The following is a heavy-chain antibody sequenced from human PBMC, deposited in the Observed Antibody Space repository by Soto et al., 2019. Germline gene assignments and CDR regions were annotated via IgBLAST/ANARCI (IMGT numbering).Heavy chain of an antibody. V-gene: IGHV4-30-4*01. Sequence: PSETLSLTCTVSGGSISSGDYYWSWIRQPPGKGLEWIGYIYYSGSTYYNPSLKSRVTISVDTSKNQFSLKLSSVTAADTAVYYCARARSPYYYYGSGTIGYVDNWFDPWGQGTLVTV. D-gene: IGHD3-10*01. J-gene: IGHJ5*02. CDR1: GGSISSGDYY. CDR3: ARARSPYYYYGSGTIGYVDNWFDP. CDR2: IYYSGST.